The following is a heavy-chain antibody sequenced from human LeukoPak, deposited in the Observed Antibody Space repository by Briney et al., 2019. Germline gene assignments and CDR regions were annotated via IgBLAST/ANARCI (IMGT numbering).Heavy chain of an antibody. CDR1: GGSISSYY. V-gene: IGHV4-59*01. Sequence: PSETLSLTCTVSGGSISSYYWSWIRQPPGKGLEWIGYIYYSGSTYYNPSLKSRVTISVDTSKNQFSLKLSSVTAADTAVYYCARGGGSYYYNYWGQGTLVTVSS. CDR3: ARGGGSYYYNY. CDR2: IYYSGST. J-gene: IGHJ4*02. D-gene: IGHD1-26*01.